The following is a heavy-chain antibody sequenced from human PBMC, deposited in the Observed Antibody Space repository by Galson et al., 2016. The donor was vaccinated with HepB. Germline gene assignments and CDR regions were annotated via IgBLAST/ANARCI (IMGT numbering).Heavy chain of an antibody. CDR1: GFTFSSYD. D-gene: IGHD2-15*01. CDR3: ARGGLGYCSGGSCSLGDYSMDV. V-gene: IGHV3-13*01. J-gene: IGHJ6*02. Sequence: SLRLSCAASGFTFSSYDMHWVRQATGKGLEWVSAIGTAGDTYYPGSVKGRFTISRENAKNSLYLQMNSLRAEDTAVYYCARGGLGYCSGGSCSLGDYSMDVWGQGTTVTVSS. CDR2: IGTAGDT.